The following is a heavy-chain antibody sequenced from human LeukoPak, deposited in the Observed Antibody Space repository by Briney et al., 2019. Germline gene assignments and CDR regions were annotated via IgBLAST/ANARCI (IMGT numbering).Heavy chain of an antibody. CDR2: IYTSGST. Sequence: SETLSLTCTVSGGSVSNGSYYWSWIRQPAGKGLEWIGRIYTSGSTNYNPSLKSRVTMSVDTSKNQFSLKLSSVTAADTAVYYCASLAYCGGDCYSTDAFDIWGQGTMVTVSS. CDR1: GGSVSNGSYY. CDR3: ASLAYCGGDCYSTDAFDI. J-gene: IGHJ3*02. D-gene: IGHD2-21*02. V-gene: IGHV4-61*02.